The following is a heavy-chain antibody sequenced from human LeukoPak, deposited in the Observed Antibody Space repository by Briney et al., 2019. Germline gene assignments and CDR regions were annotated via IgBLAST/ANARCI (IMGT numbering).Heavy chain of an antibody. CDR3: AREACSGGSCYSIN. V-gene: IGHV4-31*03. J-gene: IGHJ4*02. CDR1: GGSISSGGYY. D-gene: IGHD2-15*01. Sequence: SETLSLTCTVSGGSISSGGYYWSWIRQHPGKGLEWIGYIYYSGSTYYNPSLKSRVTISVDTSKNQFSLKLSSVTAADTAVYYCAREACSGGSCYSINWGLGTLVTVSS. CDR2: IYYSGST.